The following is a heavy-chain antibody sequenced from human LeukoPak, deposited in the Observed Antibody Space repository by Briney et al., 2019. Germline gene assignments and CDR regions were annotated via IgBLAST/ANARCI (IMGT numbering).Heavy chain of an antibody. V-gene: IGHV3-30-3*01. CDR1: GFTFSSYA. J-gene: IGHJ5*02. Sequence: GRSLSLSCAASGFTFSSYAMHWLRQAPGQGLEWVAVISYDGSNKYYADSVKGRFTISRDNSKNTLYLQMNSLRAEDTAVYYCAGGYCSGGSCSLSGPWGQGTLVTVSS. CDR3: AGGYCSGGSCSLSGP. D-gene: IGHD2-15*01. CDR2: ISYDGSNK.